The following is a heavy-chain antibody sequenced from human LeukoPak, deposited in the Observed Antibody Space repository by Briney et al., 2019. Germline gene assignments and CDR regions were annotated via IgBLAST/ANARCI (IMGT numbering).Heavy chain of an antibody. J-gene: IGHJ4*02. Sequence: ASVKVSCKVSGYTLTELSMHWVRQAPGKGLEWMGGFDPEDGETIYAQEFQGRVTMTEDTSTDTAYMELSSLRSEDTAVYYCATAASNWNDAYFDYWGQGTLVTVSS. D-gene: IGHD1-20*01. CDR1: GYTLTELS. V-gene: IGHV1-24*01. CDR3: ATAASNWNDAYFDY. CDR2: FDPEDGET.